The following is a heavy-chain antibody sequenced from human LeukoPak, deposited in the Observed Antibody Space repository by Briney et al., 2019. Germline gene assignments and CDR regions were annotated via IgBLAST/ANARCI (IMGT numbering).Heavy chain of an antibody. CDR1: GFTFSDYY. D-gene: IGHD6-19*01. CDR2: ISSSGSTI. V-gene: IGHV3-11*04. Sequence: GGSLRLSCAASGFTFSDYYMSWIRQAPGKGLEWVSYISSSGSTIYYADSGRGRFTIPRDNAENSLYLQMNSLRDEDTAVYYCARDPYSGGYGAYYYYYMDVWGKGTTVTVSS. J-gene: IGHJ6*03. CDR3: ARDPYSGGYGAYYYYYMDV.